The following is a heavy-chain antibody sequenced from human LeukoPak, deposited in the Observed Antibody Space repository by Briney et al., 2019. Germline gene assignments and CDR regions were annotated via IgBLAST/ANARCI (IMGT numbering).Heavy chain of an antibody. CDR2: INHSGST. D-gene: IGHD6-19*01. Sequence: RASETLSLTCAVYGGSFSGYYWNWIRQPPGKGLEWTGEINHSGSTNYNPSLKSRVTISVDTSKNQFSLKLSSVTAADTAVYYCARVSRTYSSGWYPWYFDYWGQGTLVTVSS. V-gene: IGHV4-34*01. CDR1: GGSFSGYY. CDR3: ARVSRTYSSGWYPWYFDY. J-gene: IGHJ4*02.